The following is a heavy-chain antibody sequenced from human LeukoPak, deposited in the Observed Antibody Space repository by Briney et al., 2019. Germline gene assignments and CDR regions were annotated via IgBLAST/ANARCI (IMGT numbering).Heavy chain of an antibody. J-gene: IGHJ4*02. CDR3: ARLVGGGPFDY. CDR2: IIPILGIA. V-gene: IGHV1-69*04. CDR1: GGTFSSYA. D-gene: IGHD2-8*02. Sequence: ASVKVSCKASGGTFSSYAISWVRQAPGQGLEWMGRIIPILGIANYAQKFQGRVTITADKSTSAAYMELSSLRSEDTAVYYCARLVGGGPFDYWGQGILVTISS.